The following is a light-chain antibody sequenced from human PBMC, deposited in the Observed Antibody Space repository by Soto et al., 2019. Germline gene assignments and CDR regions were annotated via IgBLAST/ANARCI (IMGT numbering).Light chain of an antibody. CDR2: WAS. CDR3: QQYYSAPWT. CDR1: QSVLHSSNNKNY. J-gene: IGKJ1*01. V-gene: IGKV4-1*01. Sequence: DIVMTQSPDSLAVSLGERATINCKSSQSVLHSSNNKNYLAWYQQKPGQPPKLLIYWASTRESGVPDRFSGSGSGTDVTLTISSLQAEDVAVYYCQQYYSAPWTFGQGTKVEIK.